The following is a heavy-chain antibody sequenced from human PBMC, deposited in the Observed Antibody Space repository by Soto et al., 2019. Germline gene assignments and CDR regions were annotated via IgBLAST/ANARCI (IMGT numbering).Heavy chain of an antibody. CDR2: INAGNGNT. V-gene: IGHV1-3*01. Sequence: QVQLVQSGAEVKKPGASVKVSWKASGYTFTSYAMHWVRQAPGKRLEWMGWINAGNGNTKYSQKFQGRVAITRDTSASTAYMELSSLRSEDTAVYYCARGGSLYWYFDLWGRGPLVTVSS. CDR3: ARGGSLYWYFDL. J-gene: IGHJ2*01. CDR1: GYTFTSYA. D-gene: IGHD1-26*01.